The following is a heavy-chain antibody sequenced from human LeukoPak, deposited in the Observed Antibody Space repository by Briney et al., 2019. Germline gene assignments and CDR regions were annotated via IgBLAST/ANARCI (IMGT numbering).Heavy chain of an antibody. CDR1: GGSFSGYY. J-gene: IGHJ6*03. Sequence: SETLSLTCAVYGGSFSGYYWSWIRQPPGKGLEWIGEINHSGSTNYNPSLKSRVTISVDTSRNQFSLKLSSVIAADTAVYYCARAYKGSISLNYYYYMDVWGKGTTVTVSS. CDR2: INHSGST. V-gene: IGHV4-34*01. CDR3: ARAYKGSISLNYYYYMDV. D-gene: IGHD1-14*01.